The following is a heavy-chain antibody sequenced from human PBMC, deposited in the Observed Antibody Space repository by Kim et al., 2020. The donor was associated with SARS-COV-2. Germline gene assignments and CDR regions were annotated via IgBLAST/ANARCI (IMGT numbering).Heavy chain of an antibody. CDR1: GYTFTGYY. V-gene: IGHV1-2*06. CDR3: ARADRIAVAGTYYYYYGMDV. J-gene: IGHJ6*02. CDR2: INPNSGGT. Sequence: ASVKVSCKASGYTFTGYYMHWVRQAPGQGLEWMGRINPNSGGTNYAQKFQGRVTMTRDTSISTAYMELSRLRSDDTAVYYCARADRIAVAGTYYYYYGMDVWGQGTTVTVSS. D-gene: IGHD6-19*01.